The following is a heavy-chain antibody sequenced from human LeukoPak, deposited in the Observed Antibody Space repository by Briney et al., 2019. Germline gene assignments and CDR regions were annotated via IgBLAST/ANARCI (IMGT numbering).Heavy chain of an antibody. V-gene: IGHV1-2*02. Sequence: EASVKVSCKASGYTFTDYYMHWVRQAPGQGFEWMGWINPNDGDTNYAQKFQGRVTMTRDTSISTAHMEVSRLRFDDTAVYYCARANFLYCSSTTCLFDYWGQGTLVTVSS. J-gene: IGHJ4*02. CDR1: GYTFTDYY. CDR3: ARANFLYCSSTTCLFDY. CDR2: INPNDGDT. D-gene: IGHD2-2*01.